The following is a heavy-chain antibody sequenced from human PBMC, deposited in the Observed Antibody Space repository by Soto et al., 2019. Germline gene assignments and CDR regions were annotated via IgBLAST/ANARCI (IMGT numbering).Heavy chain of an antibody. Sequence: QVQLQQWGAGLLKPSETLSLTCAVYGGSFSGYYWSWIRQPPGKGLEWIGEINHSGSTNYNPSLKSRVTISVDTSKNKFSLKLSSVAAADTAVYYCARERVLWFGEFGWWFDPWGQGTLVTVSS. D-gene: IGHD3-10*01. CDR3: ARERVLWFGEFGWWFDP. J-gene: IGHJ5*02. CDR2: INHSGST. CDR1: GGSFSGYY. V-gene: IGHV4-34*01.